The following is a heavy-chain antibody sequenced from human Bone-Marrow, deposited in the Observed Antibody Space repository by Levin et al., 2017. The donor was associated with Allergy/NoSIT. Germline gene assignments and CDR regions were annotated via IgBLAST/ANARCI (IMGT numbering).Heavy chain of an antibody. V-gene: IGHV3-30*03. CDR2: ISYDGSNE. CDR1: GFTFSNYG. J-gene: IGHJ4*02. Sequence: AGGSLRLSCVASGFTFSNYGMHWVRQAPGKGLEWVAVISYDGSNEIYGDSVKGRFIVSRDNLKNILHLQVNSLRTEDTAVYYCATELSAPGAYYFAYWGQGTLVTVSS. CDR3: ATELSAPGAYYFAY. D-gene: IGHD6-13*01.